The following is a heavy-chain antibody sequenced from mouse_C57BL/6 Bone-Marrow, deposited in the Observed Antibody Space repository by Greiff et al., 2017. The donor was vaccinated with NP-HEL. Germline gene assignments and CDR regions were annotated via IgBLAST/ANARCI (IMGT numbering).Heavy chain of an antibody. CDR2: IDPSDSST. V-gene: IGHV1-50*01. D-gene: IGHD4-1*01. CDR1: GYTFTSYW. J-gene: IGHJ4*01. CDR3: ARWEGYYAMDY. Sequence: VQLQQPGAELVKPGASVKLSCKASGYTFTSYWMQWVKQRPGQGLEWIGEIDPSDSSTNYNQKFKGKATLTVDTSSSTAYMQLSSLTSEDSAVYYCARWEGYYAMDYWGQGTSVTVSS.